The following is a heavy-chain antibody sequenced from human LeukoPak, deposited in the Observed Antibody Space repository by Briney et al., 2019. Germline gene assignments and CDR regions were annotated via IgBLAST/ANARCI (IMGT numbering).Heavy chain of an antibody. J-gene: IGHJ4*02. CDR2: IYYSGST. CDR3: ARALGIFAPRAQRYYFDY. CDR1: GGSISSYY. Sequence: PSQTLSLTCAVSGGSISSYYWSWIRQPPGKGLEWIGYIYYSGSTNYNPSLKSRVTISVDTSKNQFSLKLSSVTAADTAVYYCARALGIFAPRAQRYYFDYWGQGTLVTVSS. V-gene: IGHV4-59*01. D-gene: IGHD3-3*01.